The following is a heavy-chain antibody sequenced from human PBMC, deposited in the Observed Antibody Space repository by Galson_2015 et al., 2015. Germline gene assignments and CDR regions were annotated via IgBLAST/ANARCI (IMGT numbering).Heavy chain of an antibody. Sequence: SLRLSCAASGFTFSSYEMNWVRQAPGKGLEWVSYISSSGSTIYYADSVKGRFTISRDNAKNSLYLQMNSLRAEDTAVYYCARGVRYYYGSGATGGYYYYMDVWGKGTTVTVSS. CDR3: ARGVRYYYGSGATGGYYYYMDV. CDR1: GFTFSSYE. D-gene: IGHD3-10*01. CDR2: ISSSGSTI. V-gene: IGHV3-48*03. J-gene: IGHJ6*03.